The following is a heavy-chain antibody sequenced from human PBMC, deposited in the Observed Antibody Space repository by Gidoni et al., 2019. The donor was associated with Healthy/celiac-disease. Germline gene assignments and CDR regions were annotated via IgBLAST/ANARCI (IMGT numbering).Heavy chain of an antibody. Sequence: EVQLLESGGGLVQPGGSLRLSCAASGFPFSSYAMSWVRQAPGKGLEWVSAISGSGGSTYYADSVKGRFTISRDNSKNTLYLQMNSLRAEDTAVYYCAKDNGDYGDYGGRYWYFDLWGRGTLVTVSS. CDR3: AKDNGDYGDYGGRYWYFDL. CDR1: GFPFSSYA. V-gene: IGHV3-23*01. J-gene: IGHJ2*01. D-gene: IGHD4-17*01. CDR2: ISGSGGST.